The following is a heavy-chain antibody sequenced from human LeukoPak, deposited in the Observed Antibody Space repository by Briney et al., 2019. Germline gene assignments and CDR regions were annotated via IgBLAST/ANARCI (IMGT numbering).Heavy chain of an antibody. CDR3: ASNDFWSGYYFDY. D-gene: IGHD3-3*01. J-gene: IGHJ4*02. V-gene: IGHV4-61*01. CDR2: IYYSGST. CDR1: GGSVSSGSYY. Sequence: SETLSLTCTVSGGSVSSGSYYWSWIRQPPGKGLEWIGYIYYSGSTNYNPFLKSRVTISVDTSKNQFSLKLSSVTAADTAVYYCASNDFWSGYYFDYWGQGTLVTVSS.